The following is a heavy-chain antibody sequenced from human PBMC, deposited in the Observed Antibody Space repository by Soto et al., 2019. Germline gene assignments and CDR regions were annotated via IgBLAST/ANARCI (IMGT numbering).Heavy chain of an antibody. J-gene: IGHJ6*02. D-gene: IGHD3-10*02. CDR2: IYYSGST. V-gene: IGHV4-61*05. CDR1: GGSISRSSYY. Sequence: SETLSLTCTVSGGSISRSSYYWGWIRQPPGKGLEWIGYIYYSGSTNYNPSLKSRVTISVDKSKNQFSLKLSSVTAADTAVYYCESVRGGYYYAMDVWGQGTTVTVSS. CDR3: ESVRGGYYYAMDV.